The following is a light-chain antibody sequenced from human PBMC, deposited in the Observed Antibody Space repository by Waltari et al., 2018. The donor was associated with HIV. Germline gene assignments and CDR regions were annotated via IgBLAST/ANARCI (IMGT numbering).Light chain of an antibody. J-gene: IGLJ1*01. CDR2: RSD. CDR1: SSHIGSIY. CDR3: GAWDDSLRIYV. V-gene: IGLV1-47*01. Sequence: QSVLTQPPSASVTPGQRVTISCSGSSSHIGSIYVYWYQHLPGAAPKLLIYRSDQRPSGVPDRFSGTKSGTSASLTISGLRSEDEGDYYCGAWDDSLRIYVFGTGTKVTVL.